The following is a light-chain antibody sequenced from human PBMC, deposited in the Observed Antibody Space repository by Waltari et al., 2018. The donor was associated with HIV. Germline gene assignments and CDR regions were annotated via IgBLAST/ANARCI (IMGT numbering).Light chain of an antibody. CDR3: AAWDDSLL. CDR1: SCYTGSKY. V-gene: IGLV1-47*01. Sequence: QSVLTQPPSASCIPGQRVNTSCSGSSCYTGSKYVYWYQQLPGTAPKLLIYRNNQRPSGVRDRFSGSKSGTSASLAIGGLRSEDGADYYCAAWDDSLLFGGGTKLTVL. J-gene: IGLJ2*01. CDR2: RNN.